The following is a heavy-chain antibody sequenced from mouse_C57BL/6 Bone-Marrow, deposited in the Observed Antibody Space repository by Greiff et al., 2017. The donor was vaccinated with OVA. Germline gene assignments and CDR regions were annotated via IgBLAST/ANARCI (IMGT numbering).Heavy chain of an antibody. CDR3: ARREYDEDYAMDY. CDR2: IYPRSGNT. V-gene: IGHV1-81*01. J-gene: IGHJ4*01. D-gene: IGHD2-14*01. CDR1: GYTFTSYG. Sequence: VQLQQSGAELARPGASVKLSCKASGYTFTSYGISWVKQRTGQGLEWIGEIYPRSGNTYYNEKFKGKATLTADKSSSTAYMELRSLTSEDSAVYFCARREYDEDYAMDYWGQGTSVTVSS.